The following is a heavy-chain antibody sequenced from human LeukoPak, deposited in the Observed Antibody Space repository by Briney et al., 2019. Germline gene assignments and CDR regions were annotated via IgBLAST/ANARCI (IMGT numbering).Heavy chain of an antibody. CDR1: GGSISSYY. J-gene: IGHJ3*02. CDR2: IYYSGST. D-gene: IGHD3-22*01. Sequence: SETLSLTCTVSGGSISSYYWSWIRQPPGKGLEWIGYIYYSGSTNYNPSPKSRVTISVDTSKNQFSLKLSSVTAADTAVYYCARHTPPYYYDSSGYYWDAFDIWGQGTMVTVSS. CDR3: ARHTPPYYYDSSGYYWDAFDI. V-gene: IGHV4-59*08.